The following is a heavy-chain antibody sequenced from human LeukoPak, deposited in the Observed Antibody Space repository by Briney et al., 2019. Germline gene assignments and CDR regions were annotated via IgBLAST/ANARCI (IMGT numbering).Heavy chain of an antibody. J-gene: IGHJ5*02. D-gene: IGHD2-21*02. Sequence: GGSLRLSCAASGFTFSTYAMSWVRQAPGKGLEWVSAISNSGKSTYYADSVKGRSTISRDNSKNTLYLQMNSLRAEDTAIYYCAKDPGAYCGGACLNWFDPWGQGTLVTVSS. CDR1: GFTFSTYA. CDR2: ISNSGKST. V-gene: IGHV3-23*01. CDR3: AKDPGAYCGGACLNWFDP.